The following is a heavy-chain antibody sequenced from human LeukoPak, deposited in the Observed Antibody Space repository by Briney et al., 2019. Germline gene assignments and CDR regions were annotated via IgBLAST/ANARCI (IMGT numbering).Heavy chain of an antibody. CDR3: ARVTGYRIGDYFDY. V-gene: IGHV4-34*01. J-gene: IGHJ4*02. Sequence: PSETLSLTCAVYGGSFSGYYWSWIRQPPGKGLEWIGEINHSGSTNYNPSLKSRVTISVETSKNEFSLKLRSVTAADTAVYYCARVTGYRIGDYFDYWGQGTLVTVSS. D-gene: IGHD6-13*01. CDR2: INHSGST. CDR1: GGSFSGYY.